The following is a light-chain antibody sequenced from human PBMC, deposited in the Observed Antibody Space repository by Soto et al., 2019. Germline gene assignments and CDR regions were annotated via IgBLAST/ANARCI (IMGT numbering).Light chain of an antibody. Sequence: DIQMTQSPSTLSASVGDRVTITCRASQSISSWLAWYQQKPGKAPKLLIFDASTLESGVPSRFSGSRSGTEFTLTISSLQSDDFATYYCRQYKSYSPWTFGQGTKVEIK. V-gene: IGKV1-5*01. CDR3: RQYKSYSPWT. CDR2: DAS. CDR1: QSISSW. J-gene: IGKJ1*01.